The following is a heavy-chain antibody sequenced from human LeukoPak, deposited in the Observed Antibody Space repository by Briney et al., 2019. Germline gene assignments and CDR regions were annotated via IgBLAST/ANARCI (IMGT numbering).Heavy chain of an antibody. Sequence: GGSLRLSCAASGFTFSTYWTHWVRQAPGKGLVWVSRINTDGRGTSYADSVKGRFTISRDNAKNTLYLQMNSLRAEDTAVYYCAREWKKTGAFDYWGQGTLVTVSS. D-gene: IGHD1-1*01. CDR1: GFTFSTYW. CDR2: INTDGRGT. CDR3: AREWKKTGAFDY. J-gene: IGHJ4*02. V-gene: IGHV3-74*01.